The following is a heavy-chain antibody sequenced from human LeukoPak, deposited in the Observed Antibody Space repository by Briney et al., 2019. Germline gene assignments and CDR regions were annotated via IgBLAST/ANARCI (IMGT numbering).Heavy chain of an antibody. V-gene: IGHV3-23*01. Sequence: GGSLRLSCVASGFTFSSTTMGWVRQAPGRGLEWVSSITAIDGRTYYADSVRGRFTISRDNSKNTVYLQLNSLRAGDTAIYYCTKDRRGPAAGTWYFDSWGQGTLVTDSS. J-gene: IGHJ4*02. D-gene: IGHD6-13*01. CDR2: ITAIDGRT. CDR1: GFTFSSTT. CDR3: TKDRRGPAAGTWYFDS.